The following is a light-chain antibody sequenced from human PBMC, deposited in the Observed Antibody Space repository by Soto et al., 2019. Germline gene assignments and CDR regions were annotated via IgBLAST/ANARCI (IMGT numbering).Light chain of an antibody. CDR1: QSVSSY. CDR2: DTS. Sequence: EIVLTQSPATLSLSPGERATLSCRASQSVSSYLAWYQQKPGQAPRLFIYDTSTRATGIPARFSGSGSGTEFTLTISSLQSEDFAVYYCQQYSNWPPITFGQGTRLEIK. CDR3: QQYSNWPPIT. V-gene: IGKV3-15*01. J-gene: IGKJ5*01.